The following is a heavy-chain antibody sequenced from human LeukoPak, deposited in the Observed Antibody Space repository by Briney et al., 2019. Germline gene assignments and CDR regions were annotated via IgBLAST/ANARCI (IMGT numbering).Heavy chain of an antibody. CDR2: IYHSGST. Sequence: SETLSLTCTVSGYSISSGYYWGWIRQPPGKGLEWIGSIYHSGSTYYNPSLKSRVTISVDTSKNQFSLKLSSVTAADTAVYYCAREGLNYDILTGYFPDYWGQGTLVTVSS. CDR3: AREGLNYDILTGYFPDY. CDR1: GYSISSGYY. D-gene: IGHD3-9*01. J-gene: IGHJ4*02. V-gene: IGHV4-38-2*02.